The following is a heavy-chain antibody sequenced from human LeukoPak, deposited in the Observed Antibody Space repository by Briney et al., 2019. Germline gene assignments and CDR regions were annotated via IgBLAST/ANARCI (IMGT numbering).Heavy chain of an antibody. D-gene: IGHD3-22*01. V-gene: IGHV1-3*01. CDR3: AKGFNYYDSSGPEY. CDR2: INAGNGNT. Sequence: ASVKVSCKASGYTFTSYAMHWVRQAPGQRLEWMGWINAGNGNTKYSQKFQGRVTITRDTSASTAYMELSSLRSEDTAVYYCAKGFNYYDSSGPEYWGQGTLVIVSS. CDR1: GYTFTSYA. J-gene: IGHJ4*02.